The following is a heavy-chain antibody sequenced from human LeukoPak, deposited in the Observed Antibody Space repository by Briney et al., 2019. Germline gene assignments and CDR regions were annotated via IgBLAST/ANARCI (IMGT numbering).Heavy chain of an antibody. J-gene: IGHJ4*02. CDR2: INHSGST. CDR1: GGSFSGYY. V-gene: IGHV4-34*01. Sequence: SETLSHTCAVYGGSFSGYYWSWIRQPPGKGLEWIGEINHSGSTNYNPSLKSRVTISVDTSKNQFSLKLSSVTAADTAVYYCATSSYYFDYWGQGTLVTVSS. D-gene: IGHD3-10*01. CDR3: ATSSYYFDY.